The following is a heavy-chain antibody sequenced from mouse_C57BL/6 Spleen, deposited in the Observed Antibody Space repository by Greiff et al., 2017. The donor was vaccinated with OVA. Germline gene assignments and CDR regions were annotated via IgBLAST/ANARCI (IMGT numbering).Heavy chain of an antibody. CDR3: ARGYDGYYLAWFAY. CDR2: ISDGGSYT. V-gene: IGHV5-4*03. J-gene: IGHJ3*01. D-gene: IGHD2-3*01. CDR1: GFTFSSYA. Sequence: EVMLVESGGGLVKPGGSLKLSCAASGFTFSSYAMSWVRQTPEKRLEWVATISDGGSYTYYPDNVKGRFTISRDNAKNNLYLQMSHLKSEDTAMYYCARGYDGYYLAWFAYWGQGTLVTVSA.